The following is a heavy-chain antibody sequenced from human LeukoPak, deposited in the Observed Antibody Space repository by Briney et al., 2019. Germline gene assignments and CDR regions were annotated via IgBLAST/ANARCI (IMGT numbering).Heavy chain of an antibody. CDR2: INPNSGGT. Sequence: GASVKVSCKASGYTFTGYYMHWVRQAPGQGLEWMGRINPNSGGTNYAQKFRGRVTMTRDTSISTAYMELSRLRSDDTAVYYCARGVYYDSRKGTDYWGQGTLVTVSS. D-gene: IGHD3-22*01. J-gene: IGHJ4*02. CDR3: ARGVYYDSRKGTDY. V-gene: IGHV1-2*06. CDR1: GYTFTGYY.